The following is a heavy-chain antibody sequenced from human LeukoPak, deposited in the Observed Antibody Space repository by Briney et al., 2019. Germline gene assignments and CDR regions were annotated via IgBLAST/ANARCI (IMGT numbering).Heavy chain of an antibody. V-gene: IGHV3-23*01. CDR3: AKRPSSSTTGAASAFDI. Sequence: PGGSLRLSCAASGFTFSSHAMRWVRQAPGKGLEWVSPICDCGGTTFYADSVKGRFTISRDNSKNTLFLQMNSLRAEETALYYCAKRPSSSTTGAASAFDIWGQGTMVTVSS. CDR1: GFTFSSHA. D-gene: IGHD2-2*01. CDR2: ICDCGGTT. J-gene: IGHJ3*02.